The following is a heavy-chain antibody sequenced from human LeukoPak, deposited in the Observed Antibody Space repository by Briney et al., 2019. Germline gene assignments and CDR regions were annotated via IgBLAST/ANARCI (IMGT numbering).Heavy chain of an antibody. V-gene: IGHV3-23*01. Sequence: PGGSLRLSCAASGFTFSSYAMSWVRQAPGKGLEWVSAISSSGGSTYYADSVKGRFTISRDNSKNTLYLQMNSLRAEDTAVYYCAKDALILLTVTRYDYWGQGTLVTVSS. CDR2: ISSSGGST. J-gene: IGHJ4*02. D-gene: IGHD4-17*01. CDR3: AKDALILLTVTRYDY. CDR1: GFTFSSYA.